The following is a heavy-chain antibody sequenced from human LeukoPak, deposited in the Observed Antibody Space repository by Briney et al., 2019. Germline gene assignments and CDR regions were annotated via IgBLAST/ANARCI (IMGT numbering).Heavy chain of an antibody. CDR1: GFTFSSYA. CDR3: ARLIWDSSSSFDY. V-gene: IGHV3-7*01. CDR2: IKQDGSEK. Sequence: GGSLRLSCAASGFTFSSYAMSWVRQAPGKGLEWVANIKQDGSEKYYVDSVKGRFTISRDNAKNSLYLQMNSLRAEDTAVYYCARLIWDSSSSFDYWGQGTLVTVSS. D-gene: IGHD6-13*01. J-gene: IGHJ4*02.